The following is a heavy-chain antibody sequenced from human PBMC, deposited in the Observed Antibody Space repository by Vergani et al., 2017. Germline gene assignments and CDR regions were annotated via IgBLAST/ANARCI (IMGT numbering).Heavy chain of an antibody. CDR3: TTALNYIVTA. CDR2: ISWDGGST. J-gene: IGHJ5*02. D-gene: IGHD2-21*02. V-gene: IGHV3-43D*04. CDR1: GFTFDDYA. Sequence: EVQLVESGGVVVQPGGSLRLSCAASGFTFDDYAMHWVRQAPGKGLEWVSLISWDGGSTYYADSVKGRFTISRDNSKNSLYLQMNSLKTEDTAVYYCTTALNYIVTAWGQGTLVTVSS.